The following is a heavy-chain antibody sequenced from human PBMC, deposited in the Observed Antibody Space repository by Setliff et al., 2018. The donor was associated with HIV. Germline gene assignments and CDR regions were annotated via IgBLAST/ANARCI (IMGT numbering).Heavy chain of an antibody. J-gene: IGHJ4*02. V-gene: IGHV3-23*01. CDR1: GFTFSDYS. CDR2: IGGSGGST. D-gene: IGHD3-22*01. Sequence: SLRLSCVASGFTFSDYSMNWVRQAPGKGLEWVSVIGGSGGSTYYADSVKGRFTISRDNSKNTLYLQMNSLRAEDTAVYYCAKGTYSYDSSGPDYWGQGTLVTVSS. CDR3: AKGTYSYDSSGPDY.